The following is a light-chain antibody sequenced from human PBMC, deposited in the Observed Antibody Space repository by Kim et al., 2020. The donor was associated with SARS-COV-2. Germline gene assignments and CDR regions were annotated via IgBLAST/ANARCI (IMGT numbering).Light chain of an antibody. CDR2: LGS. CDR1: QSLLHSNGYNY. J-gene: IGKJ4*01. Sequence: EPASISCRSSQSLLHSNGYNYLDWYLQKPGQSPQLLIYLGSNRASGVPDRFSGSGSGTDFTLKISRVEAEDVGVYYCMQALQTPITFGGGTKVEI. V-gene: IGKV2-28*01. CDR3: MQALQTPIT.